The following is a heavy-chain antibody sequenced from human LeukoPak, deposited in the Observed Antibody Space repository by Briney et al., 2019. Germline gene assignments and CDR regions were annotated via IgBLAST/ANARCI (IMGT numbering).Heavy chain of an antibody. D-gene: IGHD6-13*01. CDR1: GFTFSSYS. CDR2: ISTSSTII. CDR3: VRFTGYSSSWYELDY. Sequence: GGSLRLSCAASGFTFSSYSMNWVRQAPGKGLEWVSYISTSSTIIYDADSVKGRFTISRDNAKSSLYLQMNSLRDEDTAVYYCVRFTGYSSSWYELDYWGQGTLVTVSS. V-gene: IGHV3-48*02. J-gene: IGHJ4*02.